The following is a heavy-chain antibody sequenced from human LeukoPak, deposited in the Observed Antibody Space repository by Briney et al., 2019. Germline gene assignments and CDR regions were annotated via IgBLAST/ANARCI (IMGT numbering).Heavy chain of an antibody. Sequence: PSETLSLTCTVSGVSISSDYWSWILQPPGKGLEWIAYIYYSGSTNQNPSLKSRVTISVDTSKNQFSLKLSSVTAADTAVYYCARVGRGMARDYFDYWGQGTLVTVSS. D-gene: IGHD5-24*01. CDR3: ARVGRGMARDYFDY. V-gene: IGHV4-59*01. CDR1: GVSISSDY. CDR2: IYYSGST. J-gene: IGHJ4*02.